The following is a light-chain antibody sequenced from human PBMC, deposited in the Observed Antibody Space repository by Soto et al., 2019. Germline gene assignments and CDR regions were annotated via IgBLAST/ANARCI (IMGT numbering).Light chain of an antibody. Sequence: DIVMTQSPDSLAVSLGERATINCKSSQTVLHGSNYLAWYQQKLGQSPKLLIYWASTRESGVPDRFSGSGSGTDLTLTINTLQAEDVAIYYCQQYYTTPVTFGQGTKVEIK. J-gene: IGKJ1*01. CDR2: WAS. V-gene: IGKV4-1*01. CDR3: QQYYTTPVT. CDR1: QTVLHGSNY.